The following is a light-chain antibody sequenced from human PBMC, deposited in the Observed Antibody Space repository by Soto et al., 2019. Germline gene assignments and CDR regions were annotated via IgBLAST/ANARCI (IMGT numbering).Light chain of an antibody. V-gene: IGLV2-14*01. CDR3: SSYTSSSTYV. CDR2: EVS. J-gene: IGLJ1*01. CDR1: SSDVGGYNY. Sequence: QSALTQPASVSGSPGQSITISCTGTSSDVGGYNYVSSYQQHPGKAPKLMIYEVSNRPSGVSNRFSGSKSGNTASLTISGLQAEAEADYYCSSYTSSSTYVFGTGTKVTVL.